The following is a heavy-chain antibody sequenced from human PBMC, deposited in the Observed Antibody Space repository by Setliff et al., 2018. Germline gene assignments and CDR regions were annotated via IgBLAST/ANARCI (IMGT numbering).Heavy chain of an antibody. CDR2: INPNSGGT. Sequence: ASVKDSCKASGYIFTGYYMHWVRQAPGQGLEWMGRINPNSGGTNYAQKFQGRVTMTRDTSVTTAYMELSRLTSDDMAVYFCARSDHLVVDGFDVWGQGTMVTVSS. CDR1: GYIFTGYY. J-gene: IGHJ3*01. V-gene: IGHV1-2*06. CDR3: ARSDHLVVDGFDV. D-gene: IGHD3-16*01.